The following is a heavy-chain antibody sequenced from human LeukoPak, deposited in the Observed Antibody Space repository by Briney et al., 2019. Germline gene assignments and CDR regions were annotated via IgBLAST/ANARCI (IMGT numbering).Heavy chain of an antibody. CDR1: GGSITNYC. Sequence: SETLSLSCTVSGGSITNYCWNWIRQPPGKVLEWIGYIYYSGSTNYNPSLKSRVTISVDTSKNQFSLRLTSVSAADTAVYYCARGFDSKSTYFDYWGQGTLLTVSS. D-gene: IGHD5-12*01. V-gene: IGHV4-59*01. CDR2: IYYSGST. CDR3: ARGFDSKSTYFDY. J-gene: IGHJ4*02.